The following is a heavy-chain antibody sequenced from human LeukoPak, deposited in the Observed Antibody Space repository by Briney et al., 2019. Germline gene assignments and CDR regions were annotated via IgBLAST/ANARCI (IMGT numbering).Heavy chain of an antibody. D-gene: IGHD5-12*01. CDR1: GYTFTGYY. J-gene: IGHJ4*02. CDR3: ARAYSGYEALDY. Sequence: ASVTVSCKASGYTFTGYYIHWVRQAPGQGLEWMGWINPNSGGTNYAQKFQGRVTMTRDTSITYMELSRLRSDDTAVCYCARAYSGYEALDYWAQGTLVTVSS. V-gene: IGHV1-2*02. CDR2: INPNSGGT.